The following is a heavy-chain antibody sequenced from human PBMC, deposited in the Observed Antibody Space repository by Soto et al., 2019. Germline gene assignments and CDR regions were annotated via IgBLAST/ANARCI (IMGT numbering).Heavy chain of an antibody. V-gene: IGHV3-33*01. Sequence: QVQLVESGGGVVQPGRSLRLSCAASGFTFSNYGMHWVRQAPDKGLEWVALIWYDGSNKYYADSVKGRFTISRDNSKNTLYLQMNSLRAEDTAVYYCASEYCSGGTCYYYGMDVWGQGTTVTVSS. CDR3: ASEYCSGGTCYYYGMDV. J-gene: IGHJ6*02. CDR2: IWYDGSNK. D-gene: IGHD2-15*01. CDR1: GFTFSNYG.